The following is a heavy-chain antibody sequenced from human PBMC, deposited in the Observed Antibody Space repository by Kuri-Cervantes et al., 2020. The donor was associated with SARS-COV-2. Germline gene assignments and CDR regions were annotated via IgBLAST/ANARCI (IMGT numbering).Heavy chain of an antibody. CDR1: GFTFSSYG. Sequence: GESLKISCAASGFTFSSYGTHWVRQAPGKGLEWVAVISYDGSNKYYADSVKGRFTISRDNSKNTLYLQMNSLRAEDTAVYYCARDTPSGTTNYWGQGTLVTVSS. D-gene: IGHD1-7*01. J-gene: IGHJ4*02. V-gene: IGHV3-30*03. CDR2: ISYDGSNK. CDR3: ARDTPSGTTNY.